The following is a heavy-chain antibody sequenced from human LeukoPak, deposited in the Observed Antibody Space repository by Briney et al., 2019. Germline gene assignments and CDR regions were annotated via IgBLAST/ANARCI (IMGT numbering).Heavy chain of an antibody. Sequence: QTGGSLRLSCAASGFTFSTYIANWVRQTSGKGLEWVAYISGGGDTINYAESVKGRFTVSRDNGKNSVFLQMNNLRAEDTAVYFCSRERYYGSGRASGMDVWGQGTTVTVSS. CDR2: ISGGGDTI. CDR1: GFTFSTYI. D-gene: IGHD3-10*01. CDR3: SRERYYGSGRASGMDV. J-gene: IGHJ6*02. V-gene: IGHV3-48*01.